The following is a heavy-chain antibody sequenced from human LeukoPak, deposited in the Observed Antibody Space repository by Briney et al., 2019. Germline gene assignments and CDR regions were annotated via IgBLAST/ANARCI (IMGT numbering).Heavy chain of an antibody. D-gene: IGHD3-10*01. CDR1: GGSFSGYY. CDR2: INHSGST. J-gene: IGHJ4*02. V-gene: IGHV4-34*01. CDR3: ARGLGRYGSGSYYPDY. Sequence: PSETLSLTCAVYGGSFSGYYWSWIRQPPGKGLEWIGEINHSGSTNYNPSLKSRVTISVDTSKNQFSLRLSSVTAADTAVYYCARGLGRYGSGSYYPDYWGQGTLVTVSS.